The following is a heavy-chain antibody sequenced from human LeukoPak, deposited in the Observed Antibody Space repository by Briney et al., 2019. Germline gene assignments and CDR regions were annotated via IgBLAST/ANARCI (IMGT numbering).Heavy chain of an antibody. V-gene: IGHV1-2*02. CDR3: ARERWDCSSTSCYKDAFDI. Sequence: GASVKVSYKASGYTFTGYYMHWVRQAPGQGLEWMGWINPNSGGTNYAQKLQGRVTMTTDTSTSTAYMELRSLRSDDTAVYYCARERWDCSSTSCYKDAFDIWGQGTMVTVSS. CDR1: GYTFTGYY. J-gene: IGHJ3*02. D-gene: IGHD2-2*02. CDR2: INPNSGGT.